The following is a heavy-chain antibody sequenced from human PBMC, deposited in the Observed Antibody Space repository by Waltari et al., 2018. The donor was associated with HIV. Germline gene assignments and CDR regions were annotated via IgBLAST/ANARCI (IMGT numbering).Heavy chain of an antibody. Sequence: EVQLLESGGGLVQPGGSRRLSCAASGFAYVSYPITWVRQSPDRGLEWVAAVSGSGAKSFYADSVKGRFTISRVNSKNTVFLQMNSLRAADTAIYYCAKAYYENTAYYYDFWGRGTRVTVSS. CDR1: GFAYVSYP. D-gene: IGHD3-22*01. CDR3: AKAYYENTAYYYDF. V-gene: IGHV3-23*01. CDR2: VSGSGAKS. J-gene: IGHJ4*02.